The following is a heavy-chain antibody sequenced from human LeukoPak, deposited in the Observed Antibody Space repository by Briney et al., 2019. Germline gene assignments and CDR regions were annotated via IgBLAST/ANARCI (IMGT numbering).Heavy chain of an antibody. CDR3: AKHIGYSYGMDV. CDR1: GFTFDDYA. CDR2: ISWNSGSI. Sequence: GRSLRLSCAASGFTFDDYAMHWVRQARGKGLEWVSGISWNSGSIGYADSVKGRFTISRDNAKNSLYLQMNSLRAEDTALYYCAKHIGYSYGMDVWGQGTRVTVSS. D-gene: IGHD5-18*01. J-gene: IGHJ6*02. V-gene: IGHV3-9*01.